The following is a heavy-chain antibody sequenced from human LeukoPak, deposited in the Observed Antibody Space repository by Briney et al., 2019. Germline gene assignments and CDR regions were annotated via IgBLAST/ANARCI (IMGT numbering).Heavy chain of an antibody. Sequence: GGTLRLSCGASGFTFSSYDMHWVRRAPGKGLEWVAGIRYDGRHTYNADPAKGRSTISKANSKNTLYLQMNNLRAEDAAVYDCATHCYDSRGYYYDHAFDIWGQGTLVTVSS. CDR2: IRYDGRHT. CDR3: ATHCYDSRGYYYDHAFDI. D-gene: IGHD3-22*01. V-gene: IGHV3-30*14. CDR1: GFTFSSYD. J-gene: IGHJ3*02.